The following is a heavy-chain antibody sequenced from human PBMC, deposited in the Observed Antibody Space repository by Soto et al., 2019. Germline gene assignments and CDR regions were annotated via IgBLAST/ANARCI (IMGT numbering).Heavy chain of an antibody. Sequence: QVQLQESGPGLVKPSQTLSLTCTVSGGSISSGGYYWSWIRQHPGKGLEWIGYIYYSGSTYYNPSLQSRVTISVDSSKNQFSLKLSSVTAADTAVYYCARGSEDYFWDYWGQGTLVTVSS. V-gene: IGHV4-31*03. CDR2: IYYSGST. CDR1: GGSISSGGYY. J-gene: IGHJ4*02. CDR3: ARGSEDYFWDY. D-gene: IGHD2-21*01.